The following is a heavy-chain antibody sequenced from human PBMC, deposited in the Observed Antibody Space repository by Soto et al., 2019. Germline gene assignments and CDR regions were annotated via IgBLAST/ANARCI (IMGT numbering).Heavy chain of an antibody. CDR3: ARVLFDLELRGGSFDY. Sequence: GGSLRLSCAASGFTFSSYAMHWVRQAPGKGLEWVAVISYDGSNKYYADSVKGRFTISRDNSKNTLYLQMNSLRAEDTAVYYCARVLFDLELRGGSFDYWGQGTLVTVSS. CDR2: ISYDGSNK. J-gene: IGHJ4*02. D-gene: IGHD1-7*01. V-gene: IGHV3-30*04. CDR1: GFTFSSYA.